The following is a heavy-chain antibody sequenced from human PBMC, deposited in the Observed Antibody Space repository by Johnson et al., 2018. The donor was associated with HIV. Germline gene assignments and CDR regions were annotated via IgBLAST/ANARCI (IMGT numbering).Heavy chain of an antibody. CDR3: ARAGKTVTFDI. Sequence: ASGFTFSSYAMHWVRQAPGKGLEWVAVISYDGSNKYYADSVKGRFTISRDNSKNTLYLQMNSLRAEDTAVYYCARAGKTVTFDIWGQGTMVTVSS. J-gene: IGHJ3*02. CDR2: ISYDGSNK. D-gene: IGHD1-14*01. V-gene: IGHV3-30*04. CDR1: GFTFSSYA.